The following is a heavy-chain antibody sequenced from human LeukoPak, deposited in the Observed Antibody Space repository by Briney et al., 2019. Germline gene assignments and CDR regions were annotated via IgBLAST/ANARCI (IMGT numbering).Heavy chain of an antibody. CDR2: ISYDGSNK. CDR1: GFTFSSYA. CDR3: ARDLGSGTITLYY. Sequence: PGRSLRLSCAASGFTFSSYAMHWVRRAPGKGLEWVAVISYDGSNKYYADSVKGRFTISRDNAKNSLCLQMNSLRAEDTAVYYCARDLGSGTITLYYWGQGTLVTVSS. V-gene: IGHV3-30-3*01. D-gene: IGHD3-10*01. J-gene: IGHJ4*02.